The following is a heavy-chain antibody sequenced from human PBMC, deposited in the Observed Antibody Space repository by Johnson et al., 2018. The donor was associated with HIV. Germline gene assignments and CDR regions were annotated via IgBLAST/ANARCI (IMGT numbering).Heavy chain of an antibody. Sequence: VQLVESGGGLVQPGRSLRLSCAASGFTFDDYGMSWVRQAPGKGLEWVSSINWNGGRTGYADSLKGRLTISRDNAKNSLYLQMNSLKTEDTAVYYCTTDLAAVGSGAFDIWGQGTMVTVSS. CDR1: GFTFDDYG. D-gene: IGHD6-13*01. J-gene: IGHJ3*02. V-gene: IGHV3-20*04. CDR3: TTDLAAVGSGAFDI. CDR2: INWNGGRT.